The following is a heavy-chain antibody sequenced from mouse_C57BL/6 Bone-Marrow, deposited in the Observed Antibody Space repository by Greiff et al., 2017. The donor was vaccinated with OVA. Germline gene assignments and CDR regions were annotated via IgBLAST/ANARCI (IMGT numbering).Heavy chain of an antibody. D-gene: IGHD2-2*01. CDR2: IWWDDDK. J-gene: IGHJ1*03. V-gene: IGHV8-8*01. Sequence: QVTLKESGPGILQPSQTLSLTCSFSGFSLSTFGMGVGWIRQPSGKGLEWLAHIWWDDDKYYNPALKSRIPISKYTSKNQLFHKVGNVDTADTATYSCARVGVYYGYDDWYFDVWGTGTTVTVSS. CDR3: ARVGVYYGYDDWYFDV. CDR1: GFSLSTFGMG.